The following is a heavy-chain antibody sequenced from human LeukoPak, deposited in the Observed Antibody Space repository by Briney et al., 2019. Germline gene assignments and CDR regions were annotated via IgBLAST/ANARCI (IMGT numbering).Heavy chain of an antibody. CDR3: ARNGGSYFSPFDF. J-gene: IGHJ4*02. CDR1: GGSISPYY. Sequence: SETLSLTCTVSGGSISPYYWSWSREPPGKGLEWSGYVYFSGSTNYSPSLKSRVTISVDTSQNQFSLKLSSVIAADTAVYFCARNGGSYFSPFDFWGQGTLVTVSS. D-gene: IGHD1-26*01. CDR2: VYFSGST. V-gene: IGHV4-59*01.